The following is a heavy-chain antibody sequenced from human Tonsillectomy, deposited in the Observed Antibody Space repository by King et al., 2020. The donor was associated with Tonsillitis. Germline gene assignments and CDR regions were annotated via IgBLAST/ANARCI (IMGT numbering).Heavy chain of an antibody. V-gene: IGHV4-39*01. D-gene: IGHD2-15*01. CDR1: GGSISSSTYY. Sequence: QLQESGPGLVKPSETLSLTCTVPGGSISSSTYYWGWIRQPPGKGLEWIGTIYYSGSTYYNPSLKSRVTISVDTSKNQFSLKLSSVTAADTAVYYCAGQWWLIHKYFDYWGQGTLVTVSS. J-gene: IGHJ4*02. CDR2: IYYSGST. CDR3: AGQWWLIHKYFDY.